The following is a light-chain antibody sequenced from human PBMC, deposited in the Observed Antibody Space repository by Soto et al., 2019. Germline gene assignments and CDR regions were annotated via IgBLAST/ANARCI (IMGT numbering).Light chain of an antibody. CDR3: SLYTSRSPYV. J-gene: IGLJ1*01. CDR2: EAS. CDR1: STDFVSYNR. Sequence: QSALTQPPSVSGSPGQSVTISCTGTSTDFVSYNRVSWYQQPPGTAPKLIIYEASNRPSGVPDRFSGSKSGNTASLTISGLQAADEADYYCSLYTSRSPYVFGSGTKVTVL. V-gene: IGLV2-18*01.